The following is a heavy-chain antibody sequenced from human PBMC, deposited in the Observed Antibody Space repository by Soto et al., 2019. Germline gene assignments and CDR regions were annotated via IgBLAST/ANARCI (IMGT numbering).Heavy chain of an antibody. CDR1: GGSISSGDYY. CDR2: IYYSGST. CDR3: ARGGRYDSSGYDSWFDP. V-gene: IGHV4-30-4*01. J-gene: IGHJ5*02. Sequence: PSETLSLTCTVSGGSISSGDYYWSWIRQPPGKGLEWIGYIYYSGSTYYNPSLKSRVTISVDTSKNQFSLKLSSVTAADTAVHYCARGGRYDSSGYDSWFDPWGQGTLVTVSS. D-gene: IGHD3-22*01.